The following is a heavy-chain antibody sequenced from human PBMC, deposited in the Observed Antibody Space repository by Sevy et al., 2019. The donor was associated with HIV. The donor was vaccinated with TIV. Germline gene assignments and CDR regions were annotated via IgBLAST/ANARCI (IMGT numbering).Heavy chain of an antibody. CDR2: LLYNVRTE. J-gene: IGHJ5*01. Sequence: GGSLRPSCSASGFSVRSFSMHWVRQAPGKGLEWVAALLYNVRTEEYADSVKGRFTISRDNSKNTLNLEMNSLRVEDTALYFCARDSARVIVPTAGFDSWGQGVLVTVSS. V-gene: IGHV3-33*03. CDR1: GFSVRSFS. D-gene: IGHD2-15*01. CDR3: ARDSARVIVPTAGFDS.